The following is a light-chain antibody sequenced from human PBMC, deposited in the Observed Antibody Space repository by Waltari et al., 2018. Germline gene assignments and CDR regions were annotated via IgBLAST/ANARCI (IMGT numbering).Light chain of an antibody. CDR3: QHYVRLPVT. CDR1: ERVSRA. J-gene: IGKJ1*01. Sequence: IVLTQSPGTLSLPPGASVTLSCRASERVSRALAWYRQKPGQSPRLRMYGASTRATGIPDRCSGSGSGTDFSLTISRLEPEDFAVYYCQHYVRLPVTFGQGTKVESK. CDR2: GAS. V-gene: IGKV3-20*01.